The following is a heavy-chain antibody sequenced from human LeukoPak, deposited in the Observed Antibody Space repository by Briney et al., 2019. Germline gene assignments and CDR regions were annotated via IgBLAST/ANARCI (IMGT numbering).Heavy chain of an antibody. CDR2: ITASGAGT. Sequence: GGSLRLSCAASGFSFSSYAMNWVRQAPGKGLEWVSVITASGAGTYYADSVKGRFTLSRDSSKNTLYLQMNSLRAEDTAAYYCANRLGTFGVVQRAFDIWGQGTMVTVSA. CDR3: ANRLGTFGVVQRAFDI. D-gene: IGHD3-3*01. CDR1: GFSFSSYA. J-gene: IGHJ3*02. V-gene: IGHV3-23*01.